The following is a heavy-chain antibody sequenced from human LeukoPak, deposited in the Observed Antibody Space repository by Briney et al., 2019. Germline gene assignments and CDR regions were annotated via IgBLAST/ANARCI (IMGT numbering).Heavy chain of an antibody. D-gene: IGHD3-16*01. J-gene: IGHJ4*02. CDR1: GFTVSSNY. CDR3: AGDWNGDHVIEY. Sequence: PGGSLRLSCAASGFTVSSNYMSWVRQAPGKGLEWVSVIYTDDSTYYTDSVKGRFAISRDISKNTLYLQMNSLRGDDTAVYYCAGDWNGDHVIEYWGQGILVTVSS. V-gene: IGHV3-66*01. CDR2: IYTDDST.